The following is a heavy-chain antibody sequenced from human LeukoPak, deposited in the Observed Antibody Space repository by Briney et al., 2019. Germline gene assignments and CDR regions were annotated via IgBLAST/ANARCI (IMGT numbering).Heavy chain of an antibody. CDR2: IYYSGST. J-gene: IGHJ4*02. CDR1: GGSISSYY. CDR3: ARAIGSNSFVDY. D-gene: IGHD5/OR15-5a*01. Sequence: SETLSLTCTVSGGSISSYYWSWIRQPPGKGLEWIGYIYYSGSTNYNPSLKSRVTISVDTSKNLFSLKLSSVTAADTAVYYCARAIGSNSFVDYWGQGTLVTVSS. V-gene: IGHV4-59*01.